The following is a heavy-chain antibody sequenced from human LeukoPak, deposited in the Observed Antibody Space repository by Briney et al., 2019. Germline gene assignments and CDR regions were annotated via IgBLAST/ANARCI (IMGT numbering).Heavy chain of an antibody. CDR3: ARQDTAMVLDAFDI. J-gene: IGHJ3*02. Sequence: GESRKISCKGSGYSFTSYWIGWGRQMPGKGLEWMGIIYPGDSDTRYSPSFQGQVTVSADKSISTAYLQWSSLKAPDTAMYYCARQDTAMVLDAFDIWGQGTMVTVSS. D-gene: IGHD5-18*01. CDR1: GYSFTSYW. V-gene: IGHV5-51*01. CDR2: IYPGDSDT.